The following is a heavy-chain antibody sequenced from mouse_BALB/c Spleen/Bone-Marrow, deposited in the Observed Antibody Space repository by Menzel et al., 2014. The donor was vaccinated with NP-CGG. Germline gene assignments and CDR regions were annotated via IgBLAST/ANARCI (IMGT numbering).Heavy chain of an antibody. CDR2: INSDSRTI. J-gene: IGHJ4*01. V-gene: IGHV5-17*02. Sequence: EVQLVESGGGLVQPGGSRKLSCAVSGLTFSSFGMHWVRQVPEKGLEWVAYINSDSRTIYYADTVKGRFTISRDNPKNALCLQMTSLRSEDTAIYDCTGHYGYSYAMYYWGQRTSITVSS. D-gene: IGHD2-2*01. CDR1: GLTFSSFG. CDR3: TGHYGYSYAMYY.